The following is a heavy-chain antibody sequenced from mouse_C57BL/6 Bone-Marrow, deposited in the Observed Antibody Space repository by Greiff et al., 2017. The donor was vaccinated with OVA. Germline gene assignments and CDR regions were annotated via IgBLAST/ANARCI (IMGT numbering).Heavy chain of an antibody. CDR3: ARLAY. Sequence: EVKVVESGPELVKPGASVKISCKASGYTFTDYYMNWVKQSHGKSLEWIGDINPNNGGTSYNQKFKGKATLTVDKSSSTAYMELRSLTSEDSAVYYCARLAYWGQGTLVTVSA. J-gene: IGHJ3*01. V-gene: IGHV1-26*01. CDR1: GYTFTDYY. CDR2: INPNNGGT.